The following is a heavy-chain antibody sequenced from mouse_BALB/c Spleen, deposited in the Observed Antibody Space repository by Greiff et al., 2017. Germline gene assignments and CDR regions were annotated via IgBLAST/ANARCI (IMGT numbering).Heavy chain of an antibody. D-gene: IGHD1-2*01. Sequence: EVKLVESGPSLVKPSQTLSLTCSVTGDSITSGYWNWIRKFPGNKLEYMGYISYSGSTYYNPPLKSRISITRDTSKNQYYLQLNSVTTEDTAADYCARYRALLRLRRDYYAMDYWGQGTSVTVSS. J-gene: IGHJ4*01. CDR1: GDSITSGY. CDR2: ISYSGST. CDR3: ARYRALLRLRRDYYAMDY. V-gene: IGHV3-8*02.